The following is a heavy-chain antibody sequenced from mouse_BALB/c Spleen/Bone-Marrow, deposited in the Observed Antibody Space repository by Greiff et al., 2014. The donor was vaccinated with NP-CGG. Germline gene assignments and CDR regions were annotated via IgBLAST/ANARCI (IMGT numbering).Heavy chain of an antibody. CDR2: IDPANGST. Sequence: VQLQQSGAELVKPGASVKLSCTASGFNIKDTYMHWVKQRPEQGLEWIGRIDPANGSTKYDAKFQGKATITSDTSSNTAYLQLSIRTSEDAAVYFCSCYCDDYYGFAYWGQGTLVTVSA. CDR3: SCYCDDYYGFAY. J-gene: IGHJ3*01. CDR1: GFNIKDTY. V-gene: IGHV14-3*02. D-gene: IGHD1-1*01.